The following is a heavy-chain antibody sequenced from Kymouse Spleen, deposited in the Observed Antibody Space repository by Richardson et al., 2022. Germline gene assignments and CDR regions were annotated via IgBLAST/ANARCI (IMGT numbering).Heavy chain of an antibody. CDR2: IYYSGST. J-gene: IGHJ6*02. Sequence: QVQLQESGPGLVKPSQTLSLTCTVSGGSISSGGYYWSWIRQHPGKGLEWIGYIYYSGSTYYNPSLKSRVTISVDTSKNQFSLKLSSVTAADTAVYYCAREIVTTHYYYYGMDVWGQGTTVTVSS. V-gene: IGHV4-31*03. CDR3: AREIVTTHYYYYGMDV. CDR1: GGSISSGGYY. D-gene: IGHD4-11,IGHD4-11*01.